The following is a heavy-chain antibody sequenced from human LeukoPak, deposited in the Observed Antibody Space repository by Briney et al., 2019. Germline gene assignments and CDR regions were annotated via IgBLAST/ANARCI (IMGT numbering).Heavy chain of an antibody. V-gene: IGHV4-59*12. J-gene: IGHJ4*02. D-gene: IGHD3-10*01. CDR3: ARVEITMVRGVKAYYLDY. CDR2: IYNSGTIYYSGST. Sequence: PSETLSLTCTVSGGSMSSNYWSWIRQPPGKGLEWFGYIYNSGTIYYSGSTYYNPSLKSRVTISVDTSKNQFSLKLSSVTAADTAVYYCARVEITMVRGVKAYYLDYWGQGTLVTVSS. CDR1: GGSMSSNY.